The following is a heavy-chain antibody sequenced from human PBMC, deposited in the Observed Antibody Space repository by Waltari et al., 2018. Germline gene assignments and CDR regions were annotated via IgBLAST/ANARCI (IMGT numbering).Heavy chain of an antibody. D-gene: IGHD5-18*01. Sequence: QLQLQESGPGLVKPSETLSLTCTVSGGSISSSRYYWGWIRQPPGKGLEGIGGIHYSGGTYYNPALKSRGTISVDTSKNQFSLKLSSVTAADTAVYYCARDAADTAMVDYWGQGTLVTVSS. CDR2: IHYSGGT. CDR3: ARDAADTAMVDY. CDR1: GGSISSSRYY. V-gene: IGHV4-39*07. J-gene: IGHJ4*02.